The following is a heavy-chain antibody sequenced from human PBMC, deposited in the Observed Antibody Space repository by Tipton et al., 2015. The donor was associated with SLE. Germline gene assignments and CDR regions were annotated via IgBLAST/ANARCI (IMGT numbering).Heavy chain of an antibody. CDR3: AKEGDYDDCSLDY. D-gene: IGHD4-17*01. J-gene: IGHJ4*02. Sequence: SLRLSCATSGFTFSSYGMHWVRQAPGKGLEWVAIIWFDGSDQYYAASVKGRFTIFRDNTKNTLYLQMNSLRPEDTAVYYCAKEGDYDDCSLDYCGQGTLVTVSS. CDR2: IWFDGSDQ. CDR1: GFTFSSYG. V-gene: IGHV3-33*06.